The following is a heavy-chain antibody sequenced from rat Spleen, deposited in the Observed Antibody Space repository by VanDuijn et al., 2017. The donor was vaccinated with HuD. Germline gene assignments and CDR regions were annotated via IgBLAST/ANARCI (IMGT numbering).Heavy chain of an antibody. J-gene: IGHJ2*01. D-gene: IGHD1-4*01. Sequence: QVQLKESGPGLVQPSQTLSLTCTVSGFSLTSYHVSWVRQPPGKGLEWIAAISSGGSTYYNSALKSRLSISRDTSKNQVFLKMNSLPTADTTIYFCTGDLDYPYWGQGVMVTVSS. CDR2: ISSGGST. V-gene: IGHV2S12*01. CDR3: TGDLDYPY. CDR1: GFSLTSYH.